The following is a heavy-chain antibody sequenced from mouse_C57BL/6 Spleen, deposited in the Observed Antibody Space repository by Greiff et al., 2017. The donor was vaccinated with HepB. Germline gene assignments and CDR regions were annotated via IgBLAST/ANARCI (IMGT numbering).Heavy chain of an antibody. D-gene: IGHD1-1*01. CDR2: IDPSDSYT. Sequence: VQLQQPGAELVRPGTSVKLSCKASGYTFTSYWMHWVKQRPGQGLEWIGVIDPSDSYTNYNQKFKGKATLTVDTSSSTAYMQLSSLTSEDSAVYYCARKDYGSSYGYAMDYWGQGTSVTVSS. CDR3: ARKDYGSSYGYAMDY. J-gene: IGHJ4*01. V-gene: IGHV1-59*01. CDR1: GYTFTSYW.